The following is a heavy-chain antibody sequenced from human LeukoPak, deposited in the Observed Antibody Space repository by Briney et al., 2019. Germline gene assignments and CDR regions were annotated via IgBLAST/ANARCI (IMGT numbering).Heavy chain of an antibody. CDR3: ARTKLSLGTAMVTPDY. D-gene: IGHD5-18*01. CDR2: IIPIFGTA. CDR1: GYTFTSYG. J-gene: IGHJ4*02. V-gene: IGHV1-69*13. Sequence: SVKVSCKASGYTFTSYGISWVRQAPGQGLEWMGGIIPIFGTANYAQKFQGRVTITADESTSTAYMELSSLRSEDTAVYYCARTKLSLGTAMVTPDYWGQGTLVTVSS.